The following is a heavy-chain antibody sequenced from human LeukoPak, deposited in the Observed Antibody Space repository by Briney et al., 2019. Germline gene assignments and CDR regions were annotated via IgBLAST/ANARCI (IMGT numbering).Heavy chain of an antibody. CDR1: GFTVSSNY. Sequence: GGSLRLSCAASGFTVSSNYMSWVRQAPGKGLEWVSVIYSGGSTYYADSVKGRFTISRDNSKNTLYLQMNSLRAEDTAVYYCGKDSSWLQYLYYFDYWGQGTLVTVSS. J-gene: IGHJ4*02. D-gene: IGHD5-24*01. V-gene: IGHV3-53*01. CDR3: GKDSSWLQYLYYFDY. CDR2: IYSGGST.